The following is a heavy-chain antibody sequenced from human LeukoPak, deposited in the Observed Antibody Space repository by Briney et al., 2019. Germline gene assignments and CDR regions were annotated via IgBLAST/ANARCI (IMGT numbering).Heavy chain of an antibody. J-gene: IGHJ5*02. CDR1: GGTFSSYA. Sequence: SVKVSCKASGGTFSSYAISWVRQAPGQGLEWMGGIIPIFGTANYAQRFQGRVTITTDESTSTAYMELSSLRSEDTAVYYCARDGLGYCSGGSCPPPQNWFDPWGQGTLVTVSS. CDR2: IIPIFGTA. CDR3: ARDGLGYCSGGSCPPPQNWFDP. D-gene: IGHD2-15*01. V-gene: IGHV1-69*05.